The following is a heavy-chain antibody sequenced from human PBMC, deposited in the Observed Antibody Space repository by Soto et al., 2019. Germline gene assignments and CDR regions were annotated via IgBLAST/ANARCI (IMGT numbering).Heavy chain of an antibody. CDR1: GGSISSYS. V-gene: IGHV4-30-2*05. CDR3: TRGPSGDKVAY. Sequence: PSETLSLTCTVSGGSISSYSWSWIRQAPGKGLEWIGHIYDGGSTYNNPSLESRVTISLDTSKSQFSLMLTSVSATDTAVYYCTRGPSGDKVAYRSPGTLVTVS. J-gene: IGHJ4*02. D-gene: IGHD7-27*01. CDR2: IYDGGST.